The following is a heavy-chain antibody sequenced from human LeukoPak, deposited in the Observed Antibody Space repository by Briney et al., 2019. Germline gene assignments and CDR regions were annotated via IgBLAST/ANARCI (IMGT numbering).Heavy chain of an antibody. CDR3: ARDYTLTLGTTTYFQH. V-gene: IGHV7-4-1*02. D-gene: IGHD1-7*01. Sequence: ASVKVSCKASGYIFDIYALIWVRQAPGQGLELMGWINTNTGNPTYAQGFTGRFVFSLDTSVSTAYLRISSLKAEDTAVYYCARDYTLTLGTTTYFQHWGQGTLVTVSS. CDR2: INTNTGNP. CDR1: GYIFDIYA. J-gene: IGHJ1*01.